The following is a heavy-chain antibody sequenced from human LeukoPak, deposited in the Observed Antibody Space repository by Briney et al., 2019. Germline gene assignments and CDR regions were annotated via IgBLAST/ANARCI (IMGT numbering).Heavy chain of an antibody. CDR1: GGSFSGYF. V-gene: IGHV4-34*01. Sequence: PSETLSLTCAVYGGSFSGYFWTWIRQTPGKGLEWIGEIHHSGSPRYNPSLKSRVTITVDTSRNQFSLKLRSVTAADTAVYFYARADRGHFASAYWGQGTLVTVSS. CDR2: IHHSGSP. J-gene: IGHJ4*02. D-gene: IGHD3-10*01. CDR3: ARADRGHFASAY.